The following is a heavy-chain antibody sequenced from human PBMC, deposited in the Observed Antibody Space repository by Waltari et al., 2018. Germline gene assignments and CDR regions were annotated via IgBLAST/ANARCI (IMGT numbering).Heavy chain of an antibody. CDR1: GYTFTGYY. Sequence: QVQLVQSGAEVKKPGASVKVSCKASGYTFTGYYMHWVRQAPGQGLEWRGWINPNSGGTNYAKKFQGWVTMTRDTSISTAYMELSRLRSDDTAVYYCARGPPYGGNSPFDYWGQGTLVTVSS. D-gene: IGHD4-17*01. CDR3: ARGPPYGGNSPFDY. J-gene: IGHJ4*02. V-gene: IGHV1-2*04. CDR2: INPNSGGT.